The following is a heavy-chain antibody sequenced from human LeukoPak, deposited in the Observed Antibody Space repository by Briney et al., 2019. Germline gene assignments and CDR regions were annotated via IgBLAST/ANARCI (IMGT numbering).Heavy chain of an antibody. V-gene: IGHV4-30-2*01. CDR2: IYHSGST. Sequence: SQTLSLTCAVSGGSISSGGYSWSWIRQPPGKGLEWIGYIYHSGSTYYNPSLKSRVTISVDRSKNQFSLKLSSVTAADTAAYYCARSPKYYYDSSGNYGMDVWGQGTTVTVSS. D-gene: IGHD3-22*01. CDR1: GGSISSGGYS. CDR3: ARSPKYYYDSSGNYGMDV. J-gene: IGHJ6*02.